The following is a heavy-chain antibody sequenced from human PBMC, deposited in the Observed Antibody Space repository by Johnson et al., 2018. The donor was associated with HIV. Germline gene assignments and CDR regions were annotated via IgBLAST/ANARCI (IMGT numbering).Heavy chain of an antibody. V-gene: IGHV3-30-3*01. CDR3: ARVIWGMRSGYEWGAFDI. CDR2: ISYDGSNK. CDR1: GFTFSSYA. Sequence: QVQLVESGGGVVQPGRSLRLSCAVSGFTFSSYAMHWVRQAPGEGLEWVAVISYDGSNKYYADSVKGRFTISRDNSKNTWYLQMNSLRTEDTAVDYCARVIWGMRSGYEWGAFDIWGQVTVVTVSS. J-gene: IGHJ3*02. D-gene: IGHD5-12*01.